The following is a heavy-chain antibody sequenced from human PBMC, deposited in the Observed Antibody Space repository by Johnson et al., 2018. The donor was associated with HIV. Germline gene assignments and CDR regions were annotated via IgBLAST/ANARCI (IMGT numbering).Heavy chain of an antibody. CDR2: IRYDGSNK. CDR1: GFTFSSYG. CDR3: AYIVGARDAFDI. D-gene: IGHD1-26*01. V-gene: IGHV3-30*02. Sequence: QVQLVESGGGVVQPGGSLRLSCAASGFTFSSYGMHWVRQAPGKGLEWVAFIRYDGSNKYYADSVKGRFTISRDNSKNTLYLQMNSLRAEDTAVYYWAYIVGARDAFDIWGQGTMVTVSS. J-gene: IGHJ3*02.